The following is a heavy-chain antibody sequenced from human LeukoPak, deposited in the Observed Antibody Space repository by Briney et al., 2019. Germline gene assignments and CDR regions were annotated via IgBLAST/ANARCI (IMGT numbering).Heavy chain of an antibody. D-gene: IGHD3-16*02. CDR3: ARHSPSYDYVWGSYRPPHFTTWCMDV. CDR1: GYSFTSYW. Sequence: GESLKISCKGSGYSFTSYWIGWVRQMPGKGLEWMGIIYPGDSDTRYSPSFQGQVTISPDKSISTAYLQWSSLKASDAAMYYCARHSPSYDYVWGSYRPPHFTTWCMDVWGKGTTVTVSS. V-gene: IGHV5-51*01. J-gene: IGHJ6*03. CDR2: IYPGDSDT.